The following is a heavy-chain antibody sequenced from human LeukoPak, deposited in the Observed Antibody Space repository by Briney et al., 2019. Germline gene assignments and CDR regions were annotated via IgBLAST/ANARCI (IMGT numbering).Heavy chain of an antibody. CDR2: IYTSGST. V-gene: IGHV4-61*02. Sequence: PSETLSLTCTVSGGSISSGSYYWSWIRQPAGKGLEWIGRIYTSGSTNYNPSLKSRVTISVDTSKNQFSLKLSSVTAADTAVYYCARAFLEWSDDAFDIWGQGTMVTVSS. D-gene: IGHD3-3*02. J-gene: IGHJ3*02. CDR3: ARAFLEWSDDAFDI. CDR1: GGSISSGSYY.